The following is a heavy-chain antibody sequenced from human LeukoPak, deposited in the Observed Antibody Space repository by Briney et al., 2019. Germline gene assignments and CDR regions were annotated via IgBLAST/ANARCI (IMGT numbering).Heavy chain of an antibody. V-gene: IGHV3-20*04. Sequence: GGSLRLSCAASGFTFDDYGMSWVRQVPGKGLEWVSGLNWDGRSTGYADSVKGRFTISRDNAKNSLFLQMNSLRAEDTALYYCAGGAPYRKPLDFGGREPLVPVSS. J-gene: IGHJ4*02. CDR3: AGGAPYRKPLDF. D-gene: IGHD4-11*01. CDR2: LNWDGRST. CDR1: GFTFDDYG.